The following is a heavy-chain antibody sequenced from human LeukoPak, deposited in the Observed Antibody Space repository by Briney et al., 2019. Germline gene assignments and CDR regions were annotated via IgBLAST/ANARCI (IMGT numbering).Heavy chain of an antibody. D-gene: IGHD3-22*01. CDR1: GYSISSGYY. J-gene: IGHJ4*02. CDR2: IYHSGST. CDR3: ARGRYYDSSGYYYRGYYFDY. Sequence: TSETLSLTCTVSGYSISSGYYWGRIRQPPGKGLEWIGSIYHSGSTYYNPSLKSRVTISVDTSKNQFSLKLSSVTAADTAVYYCARGRYYDSSGYYYRGYYFDYWGQGTLVTVSS. V-gene: IGHV4-38-2*02.